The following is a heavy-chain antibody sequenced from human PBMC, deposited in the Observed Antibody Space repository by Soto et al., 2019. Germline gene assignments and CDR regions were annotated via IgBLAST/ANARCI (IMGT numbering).Heavy chain of an antibody. CDR2: ISYDGSNK. Sequence: GGYLRLSCAASGFTFSRYGMHWVRQAPGKGLEWVAVISYDGSNKYYADSVKGRFTISRDNSKNTLYLQMNSLRAEDTAVYYCAKVSVSSSWSFDYWGQGT. CDR3: AKVSVSSSWSFDY. D-gene: IGHD6-13*01. CDR1: GFTFSRYG. J-gene: IGHJ4*02. V-gene: IGHV3-30*18.